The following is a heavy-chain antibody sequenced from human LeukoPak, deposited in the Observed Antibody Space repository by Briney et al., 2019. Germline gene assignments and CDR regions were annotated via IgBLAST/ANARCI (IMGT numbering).Heavy chain of an antibody. Sequence: GGSLRLSCVASGFTFSSYEMNWVRQAPGKGLEWVSYITSSGSTIYYADSVKGRFTISRDNAKNSLYLQMNSLRAEDTAVYYCARALRLAFDIWGQGTMVTVSS. CDR3: ARALRLAFDI. CDR1: GFTFSSYE. J-gene: IGHJ3*02. CDR2: ITSSGSTI. V-gene: IGHV3-48*03. D-gene: IGHD6-25*01.